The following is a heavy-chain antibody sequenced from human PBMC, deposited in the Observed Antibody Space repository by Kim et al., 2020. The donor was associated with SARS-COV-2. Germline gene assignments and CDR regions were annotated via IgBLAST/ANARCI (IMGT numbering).Heavy chain of an antibody. Sequence: ASVKVSCKASGYTFTSYDINWVRQATGQGLEWMGWMNPNSGNTGYAQKFQGRVTMTRNTSISTAYMELSSLRSEDTAVYYCARGHLKRISVVIARRPYYYYMGVWGKGTTDTVSS. CDR3: ARGHLKRISVVIARRPYYYYMGV. J-gene: IGHJ6*03. CDR1: GYTFTSYD. D-gene: IGHD2-21*01. V-gene: IGHV1-8*01. CDR2: MNPNSGNT.